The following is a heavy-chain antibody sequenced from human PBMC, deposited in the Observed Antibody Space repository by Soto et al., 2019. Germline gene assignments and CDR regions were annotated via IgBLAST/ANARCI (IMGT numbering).Heavy chain of an antibody. J-gene: IGHJ1*01. D-gene: IGHD2-21*02. V-gene: IGHV1-69*04. CDR2: IIPILGIA. Sequence: ASVKVSCKASGGTFSSYTISWVRQAPAQGLEWMGRIIPILGIANYAQKFQGRVTITADKSTSTAYMELSGLRSEDTAVYYCAREYSGVACYSSFLYFQHWG. CDR1: GGTFSSYT. CDR3: AREYSGVACYSSFLYFQH.